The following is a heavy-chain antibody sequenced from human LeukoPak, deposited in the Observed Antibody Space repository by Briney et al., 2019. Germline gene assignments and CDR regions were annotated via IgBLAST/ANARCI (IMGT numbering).Heavy chain of an antibody. CDR2: IYPYNSET. CDR3: ATSSVRY. CDR1: GYTFSDYW. J-gene: IGHJ4*02. V-gene: IGHV5-51*01. Sequence: GESLKISCRVSGYTFSDYWIGWVRQLAGKGLDWMGSIYPYNSETRYNPSFQGQVTISVDMSISTTYLQWDSLQAPDTAIYYCATSSVRYWGQGTLVTVSS. D-gene: IGHD3-9*01.